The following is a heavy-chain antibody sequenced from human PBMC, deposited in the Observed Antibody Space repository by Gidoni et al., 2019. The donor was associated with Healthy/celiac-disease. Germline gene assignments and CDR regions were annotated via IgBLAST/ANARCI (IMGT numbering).Heavy chain of an antibody. CDR3: ARFSPSYYYFDY. D-gene: IGHD2-21*01. V-gene: IGHV4-34*01. CDR1: GGSFSGYY. CDR2: INHSGST. Sequence: QVQLQQWGAGPLKPSETLSLPCAVYGGSFSGYYWSWIRQPPGKGLEWIGEINHSGSTNYNPSLKSRVTISVDTSKNQFSLKLSSVTAADTAVYYCARFSPSYYYFDYWGQGTLVTVSS. J-gene: IGHJ4*02.